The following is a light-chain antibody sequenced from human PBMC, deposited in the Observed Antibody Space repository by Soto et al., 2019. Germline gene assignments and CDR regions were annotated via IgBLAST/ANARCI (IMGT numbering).Light chain of an antibody. V-gene: IGKV3-20*01. J-gene: IGKJ1*01. CDR3: QQYERSWWT. CDR2: DSS. CDR1: QRVSLSY. Sequence: DIVLTQSPDTLSLSPGERVTLSCRASQRVSLSYLVWYQQKPGQAPRLLIYDSSTRASDVPDRFDGGGSGTDFTLTITSLEPEDSAVYYCQQYERSWWTFGQGTKLDIK.